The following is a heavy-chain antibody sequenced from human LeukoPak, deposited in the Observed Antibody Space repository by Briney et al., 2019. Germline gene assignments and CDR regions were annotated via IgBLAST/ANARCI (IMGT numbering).Heavy chain of an antibody. Sequence: SESLSPTCTVSGGPLSSNYWSWFRQPPGKGLEWIGYIYYSGSPKYNPSLRSRVTISVDTSKNQFSLKLSSVTAADTAVYYCAKELYYQGSGVLFDPWGQGTQVIVSS. J-gene: IGHJ5*02. CDR2: IYYSGSP. D-gene: IGHD3-10*01. V-gene: IGHV4-59*13. CDR1: GGPLSSNY. CDR3: AKELYYQGSGVLFDP.